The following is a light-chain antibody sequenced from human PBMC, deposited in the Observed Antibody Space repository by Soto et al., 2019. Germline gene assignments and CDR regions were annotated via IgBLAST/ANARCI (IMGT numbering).Light chain of an antibody. CDR3: QLYNSYLWR. CDR2: RAS. J-gene: IGKJ1*01. V-gene: IGKV1-5*03. Sequence: DIQMTQSPSTLSASIGDRVTITCRASQSVSYWLAWYQQKPGKAPKLLIYRASVLESGVPARFSGSGSGTEFTLTISSLQPDDVATYYCQLYNSYLWRFGQGTKVDIK. CDR1: QSVSYW.